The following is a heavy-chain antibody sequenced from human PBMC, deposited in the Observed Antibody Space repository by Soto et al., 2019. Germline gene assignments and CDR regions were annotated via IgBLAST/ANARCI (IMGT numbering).Heavy chain of an antibody. Sequence: GGSLRLSCAASGFTFSSYSMNWVRQAPGKGLEWVSYISSSSSTIYYADSVKGRFTISRDNAKNSLYLQMNSLRDEDTAVYYCARDRRYSSSWYDAFDIWGQGTMVTVSS. CDR2: ISSSSSTI. V-gene: IGHV3-48*02. CDR3: ARDRRYSSSWYDAFDI. J-gene: IGHJ3*02. CDR1: GFTFSSYS. D-gene: IGHD6-13*01.